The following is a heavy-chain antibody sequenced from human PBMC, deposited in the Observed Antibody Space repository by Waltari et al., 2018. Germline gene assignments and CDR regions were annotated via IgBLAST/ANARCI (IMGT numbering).Heavy chain of an antibody. CDR3: AVANWGSYRY. CDR1: GGSFSGYY. CDR2: INHSGSP. D-gene: IGHD7-27*01. Sequence: QVQLQQWGAGLLKPSETLSLTCAVYGGSFSGYYWSWIRQPPGKGLEWIGEINHSGSPPYNPSLHSRVTISVDTSKNQFSLKLSSVTAADTAVYYCAVANWGSYRYWGQGTLVTVSS. J-gene: IGHJ4*02. V-gene: IGHV4-34*01.